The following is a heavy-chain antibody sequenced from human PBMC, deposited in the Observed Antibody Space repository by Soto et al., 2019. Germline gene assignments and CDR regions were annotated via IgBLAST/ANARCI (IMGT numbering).Heavy chain of an antibody. V-gene: IGHV4-30-4*01. Sequence: SETLSLTCTVSGGSTSSDNYWSWIRQPPGKGLEWIGHIYYSGNTDYNPSLKSRLAISIDTSKNQFSLKLSSVTAADTAVYFCAREGGESSDGLYYFDSWGQASLVTVLL. J-gene: IGHJ4*02. D-gene: IGHD3-16*01. CDR3: AREGGESSDGLYYFDS. CDR1: GGSTSSDNY. CDR2: IYYSGNT.